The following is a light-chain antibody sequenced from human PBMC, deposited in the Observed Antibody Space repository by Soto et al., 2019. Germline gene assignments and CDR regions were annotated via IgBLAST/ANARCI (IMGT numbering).Light chain of an antibody. V-gene: IGLV2-14*03. CDR3: SSYTTSFTYV. CDR1: SSDVGAYNY. CDR2: DVS. Sequence: QSVLTQPASVSGSPGQSIAISCTGTSSDVGAYNYVSWYQQYPGKAPKLMVYDVSNRPSGVSDRFSGSKSGNTASLTISGLQAEDEADYYCSSYTTSFTYVFGTGTKSPS. J-gene: IGLJ1*01.